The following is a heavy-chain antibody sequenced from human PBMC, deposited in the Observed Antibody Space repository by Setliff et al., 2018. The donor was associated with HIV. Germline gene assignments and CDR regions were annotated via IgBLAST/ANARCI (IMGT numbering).Heavy chain of an antibody. D-gene: IGHD3-10*01. Sequence: SETLSLTCTVSDASIGSSTYYWGCIRQPPGKGLEWIGSIYYSGSTYYNPSLKSRVTISRDTSKNHFSLKLSSVTAADTAIYYCARHPAEGSGSYAALKRYFDLWGRGTLVTVSS. J-gene: IGHJ2*01. CDR2: IYYSGST. CDR1: DASIGSSTYY. V-gene: IGHV4-39*01. CDR3: ARHPAEGSGSYAALKRYFDL.